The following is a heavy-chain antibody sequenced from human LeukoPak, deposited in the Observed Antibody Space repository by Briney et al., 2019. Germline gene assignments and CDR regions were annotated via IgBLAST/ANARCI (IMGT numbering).Heavy chain of an antibody. J-gene: IGHJ4*02. D-gene: IGHD3-16*01. CDR2: MNPVSGNA. Sequence: ASVKVSCKASGYTFTNFDINWVRQAPGQGLEWMGWMNPVSGNAGSAQKFQGRVTITADKSTSTAYMELSSLRSEDTAVYYCARQYGEYGEGLPGVDYWGQGTLVTVSS. CDR3: ARQYGEYGEGLPGVDY. CDR1: GYTFTNFD. V-gene: IGHV1-8*01.